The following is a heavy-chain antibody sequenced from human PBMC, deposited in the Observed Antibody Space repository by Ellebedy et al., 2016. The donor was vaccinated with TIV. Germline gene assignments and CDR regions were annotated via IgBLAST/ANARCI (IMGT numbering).Heavy chain of an antibody. V-gene: IGHV4-59*01. D-gene: IGHD2-2*01. CDR3: ARVSGCTSTNCHRGLDV. CDR1: GDSISTYF. CDR2: VYNSGST. J-gene: IGHJ6*02. Sequence: MPSETLSLTCTVSGDSISTYFWTWIRQPPGKGLEWIGHVYNSGSTKYNPSLRSSVTIALDTSKKHFSLKLSSVTAADTAVYYCARVSGCTSTNCHRGLDVWGQGTTVTVSS.